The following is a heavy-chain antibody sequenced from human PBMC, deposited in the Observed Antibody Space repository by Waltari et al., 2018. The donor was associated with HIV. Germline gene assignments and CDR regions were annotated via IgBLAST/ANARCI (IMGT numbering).Heavy chain of an antibody. CDR1: GFTFSSYA. CDR2: INSSSTNI. Sequence: EVQLVESGGGLVQPGGSLRLSCAASGFTFSSYAINWVRQAPGKGLEWVSYINSSSTNINHRNFLKGRFTISRDNAKNLLYLQMSSLRAEDTAVYFCARERFGSSYFGYWGQGTLVTVSS. V-gene: IGHV3-48*04. D-gene: IGHD6-6*01. J-gene: IGHJ4*02. CDR3: ARERFGSSYFGY.